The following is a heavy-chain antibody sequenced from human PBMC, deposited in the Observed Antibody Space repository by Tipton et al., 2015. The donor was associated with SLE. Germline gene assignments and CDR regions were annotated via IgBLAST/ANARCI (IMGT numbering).Heavy chain of an antibody. CDR3: ASGGITGTMGWFDP. CDR2: ISSSGAYI. J-gene: IGHJ5*02. D-gene: IGHD1-7*01. Sequence: SLRLSCAASGFVFNTYSMHWVRQAPGKGLEWVSSISSSGAYIHQADSVKGRFTISRDNSKNTLYLQMNSLRAEDTAVYYCASGGITGTMGWFDPWGQGTLVTVSS. V-gene: IGHV3-21*01. CDR1: GFVFNTYS.